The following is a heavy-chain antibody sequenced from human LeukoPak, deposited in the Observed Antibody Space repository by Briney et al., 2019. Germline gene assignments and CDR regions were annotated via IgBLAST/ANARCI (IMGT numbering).Heavy chain of an antibody. CDR3: AKHQTVTYDAFDI. CDR1: GGSVSSGSYY. CDR2: ISGSGGST. J-gene: IGHJ3*02. Sequence: PSETLSLTCTVSGGSVSSGSYYWSWIRQPPGKGLEWVSAISGSGGSTYYADSVKGRFTISRDNSKNTLYLQMNSLRAEDTAVYYCAKHQTVTYDAFDIWGQGTMVTVSS. D-gene: IGHD4-17*01. V-gene: IGHV3-23*01.